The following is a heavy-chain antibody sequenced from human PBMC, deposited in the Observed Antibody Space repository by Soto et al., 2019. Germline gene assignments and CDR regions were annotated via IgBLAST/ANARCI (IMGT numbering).Heavy chain of an antibody. J-gene: IGHJ4*02. D-gene: IGHD6-19*01. Sequence: LSLTCTVSGDSLSGGDYYWSWIRQHPGKGLEWIGDIYYTGFTFYNPSLKSRLTISLDSSKNQFSLRLNSVTAADTAVYFCARAYRINGWSDYFFDYWGQGTLVTVSS. CDR1: GDSLSGGDYY. CDR3: ARAYRINGWSDYFFDY. V-gene: IGHV4-30-4*08. CDR2: IYYTGFT.